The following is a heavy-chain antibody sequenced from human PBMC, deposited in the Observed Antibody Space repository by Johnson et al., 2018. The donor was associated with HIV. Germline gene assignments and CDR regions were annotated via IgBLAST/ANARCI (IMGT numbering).Heavy chain of an antibody. CDR1: GFTFSNAW. CDR3: TTRLTVVIISSDAFDI. D-gene: IGHD3-3*01. V-gene: IGHV3-15*01. CDR2: IKSKTDGGTT. Sequence: VQLVESGGGLVKPGGSLRLSCAASGFTFSNAWMSWVRQAPGKGLEWVGRIKSKTDGGTTDYAAPVKGRFTIARDDSKNTLYRQMNRLKTEETAVYYCTTRLTVVIISSDAFDIWGPGTMVTVSS. J-gene: IGHJ3*02.